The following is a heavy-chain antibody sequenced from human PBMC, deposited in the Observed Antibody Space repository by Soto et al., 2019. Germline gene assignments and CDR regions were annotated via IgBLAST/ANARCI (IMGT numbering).Heavy chain of an antibody. CDR2: IIPILGIA. Sequence: QVQLVQSGAEVKKPGSSVKVSCKASGGTFSSYTISWVRQAPGQGLEWMGRIIPILGIANYAQKFQGRVTSTADKYTSTAYMELSSLSSEETAVYYCAREGGAETLYYFDYWGQGTLVTVSS. CDR3: AREGGAETLYYFDY. D-gene: IGHD1-26*01. CDR1: GGTFSSYT. J-gene: IGHJ4*02. V-gene: IGHV1-69*08.